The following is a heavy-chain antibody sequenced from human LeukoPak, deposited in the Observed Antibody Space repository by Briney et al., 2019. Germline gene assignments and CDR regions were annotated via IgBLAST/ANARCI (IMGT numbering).Heavy chain of an antibody. D-gene: IGHD2-2*01. Sequence: PSETLSLTCNVSGDSISSSSYYWGWIRQPPGKGLEWIGSIYYSGSTYYNPSLKSRVTISVDTSKNQFSLKLSSVTAADTAVYYCARGPYCSSTSCQKVNWFDPWDQGTLVTVSS. J-gene: IGHJ5*02. CDR2: IYYSGST. CDR3: ARGPYCSSTSCQKVNWFDP. CDR1: GDSISSSSYY. V-gene: IGHV4-39*07.